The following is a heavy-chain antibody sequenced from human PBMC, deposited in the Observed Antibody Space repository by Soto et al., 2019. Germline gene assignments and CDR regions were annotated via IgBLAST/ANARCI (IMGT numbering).Heavy chain of an antibody. J-gene: IGHJ6*02. CDR2: IYYSGST. Sequence: PSETLSLTCTVSGGSISSSSYYWGWIRQPPGKGLEWIGSIYYSGSTYYNPSLKSRVTISVDTSKNQFSLKLSSVAAADTAVYYCARLGVGSVSSGWYGYYYYGMDVWGQGTTVT. CDR1: GGSISSSSYY. CDR3: ARLGVGSVSSGWYGYYYYGMDV. V-gene: IGHV4-39*01. D-gene: IGHD6-19*01.